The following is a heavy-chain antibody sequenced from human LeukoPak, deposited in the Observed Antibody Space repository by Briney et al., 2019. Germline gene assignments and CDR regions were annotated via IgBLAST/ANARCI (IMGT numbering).Heavy chain of an antibody. Sequence: ASVKVSCKASGYSFTGYYMHWVRQAPGQGLERMGRTNPNSGGTNYAQKFQGRVTMTRDTSISTDYMELSGLRSDDTAVYYCASGGGSFGDVWGQGTMVTVSS. CDR2: TNPNSGGT. D-gene: IGHD2-15*01. J-gene: IGHJ3*01. V-gene: IGHV1-2*06. CDR1: GYSFTGYY. CDR3: ASGGGSFGDV.